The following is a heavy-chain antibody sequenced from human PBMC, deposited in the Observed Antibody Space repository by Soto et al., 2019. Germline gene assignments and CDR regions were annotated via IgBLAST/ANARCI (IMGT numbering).Heavy chain of an antibody. CDR2: ISANNGNT. Sequence: QVQLVQSGAEVKKPGASVKVSCKASGYTFTSYGISWVRQAPGQGLEWMGWISANNGNTTNAQKLQGRVTMTTDTPTSTAYIELRSLRSDDTAVYYCARDRRSYALDYWGQGTLVTVSS. V-gene: IGHV1-18*01. D-gene: IGHD1-26*01. CDR3: ARDRRSYALDY. CDR1: GYTFTSYG. J-gene: IGHJ4*02.